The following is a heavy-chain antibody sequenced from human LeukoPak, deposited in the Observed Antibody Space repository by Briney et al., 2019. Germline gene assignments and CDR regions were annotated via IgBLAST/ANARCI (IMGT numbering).Heavy chain of an antibody. J-gene: IGHJ4*02. CDR3: AKELDTMFFDY. CDR1: GFNFDRYT. V-gene: IGHV3-43*01. Sequence: PGRSLRLSCATAGFNFDRYTIHWVRQSPGKGLEWVSLAGWAGGTTFYSDSVRGRFTISRDSGRKSVYLQMNSLTTDDTAFYFCAKELDTMFFDYWGQGALVTVSS. D-gene: IGHD3-10*02. CDR2: AGWAGGTT.